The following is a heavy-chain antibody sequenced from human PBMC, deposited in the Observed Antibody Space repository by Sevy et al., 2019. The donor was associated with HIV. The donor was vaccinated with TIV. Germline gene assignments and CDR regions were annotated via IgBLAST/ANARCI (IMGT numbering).Heavy chain of an antibody. J-gene: IGHJ6*02. CDR3: ARSTGQRLLNRYYYYGMDV. Sequence: GGSLRLSCAASGFTFSSYWMSWVRQAPGKGLEWVANIKQDGSEKYYVDSVKGRFTISRDNAKNSLYLQMNSLRAEDTAVYYCARSTGQRLLNRYYYYGMDVWGQGTTVTVSS. CDR1: GFTFSSYW. V-gene: IGHV3-7*03. CDR2: IKQDGSEK. D-gene: IGHD6-25*01.